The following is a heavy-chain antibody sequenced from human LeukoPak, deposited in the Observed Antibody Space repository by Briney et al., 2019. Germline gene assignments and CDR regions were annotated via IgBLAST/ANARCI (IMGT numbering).Heavy chain of an antibody. D-gene: IGHD2-8*01. Sequence: GGSLRLSCEASGFTFNKFAMSWVRQAPGKGREGVSSIGSSGATTFYADSVKGRCTISRDDSKNTVYLEMNSLRAEDTAIYYCAKVSVGPLSRPTHVALYYGMDVWGQGTTVTVSS. V-gene: IGHV3-23*01. J-gene: IGHJ6*02. CDR1: GFTFNKFA. CDR3: AKVSVGPLSRPTHVALYYGMDV. CDR2: IGSSGATT.